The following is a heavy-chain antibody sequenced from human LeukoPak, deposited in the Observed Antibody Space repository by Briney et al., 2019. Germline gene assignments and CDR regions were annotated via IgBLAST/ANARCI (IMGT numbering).Heavy chain of an antibody. CDR1: GLTLSSYA. CDR2: ISGSGGST. V-gene: IGHV3-23*01. J-gene: IGHJ5*02. CDR3: AKDATSSWHQNWFDP. Sequence: GGSLRLSCVGSGLTLSSYAANWVRQAPGKGLEWVSVISGSGGSTHYADSVKGRFTVSRDNSKDTVYLQMNSLRAEDTAVYYCAKDATSSWHQNWFDPWGQGTLVTVSS. D-gene: IGHD6-13*01.